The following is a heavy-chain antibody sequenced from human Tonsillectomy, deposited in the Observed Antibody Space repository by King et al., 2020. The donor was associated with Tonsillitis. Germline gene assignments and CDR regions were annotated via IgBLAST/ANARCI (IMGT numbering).Heavy chain of an antibody. V-gene: IGHV1-46*01. CDR3: ARASLLTNYYFDY. Sequence: QLVQSGAEVKKPGASVKVSCKASGYTFTSYYIHWVRQAPGQGLEWLGIINPSDGSTSYAQKFQGRVIMTADTSTSTVYMELSSLRSDETAVYYCARASLLTNYYFDYWGQGTLVTVSS. CDR1: GYTFTSYY. D-gene: IGHD1/OR15-1a*01. J-gene: IGHJ4*02. CDR2: INPSDGST.